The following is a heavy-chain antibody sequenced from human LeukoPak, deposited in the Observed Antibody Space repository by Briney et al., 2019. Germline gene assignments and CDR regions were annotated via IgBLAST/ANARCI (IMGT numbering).Heavy chain of an antibody. Sequence: ASVKVSCKASGYTFTSYYMHWVRQAPGQGLEWMGIINPSGGSTSYAQKFQGRVTMTRDTSTSTVYMELSSLRSEDTAVYYCARDIVLVPAAKAYYYYGMDVWGQGTTVTVSS. CDR3: ARDIVLVPAAKAYYYYGMDV. CDR1: GYTFTSYY. CDR2: INPSGGST. J-gene: IGHJ6*02. V-gene: IGHV1-46*01. D-gene: IGHD2-2*01.